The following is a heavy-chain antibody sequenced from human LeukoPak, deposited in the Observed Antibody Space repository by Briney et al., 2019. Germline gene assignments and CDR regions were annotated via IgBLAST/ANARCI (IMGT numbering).Heavy chain of an antibody. CDR2: IIPIFGTA. CDR1: GGTFSSYA. V-gene: IGHV1-69*01. J-gene: IGHJ6*02. CDR3: ASWMKLWFGELSYYYGMDV. Sequence: ASVKVSCKASGGTFSSYAISWVRQAPGQGLEWMGGIIPIFGTANYAQKFQGRVTITADESTSTAYMELSSLRSEDTAVYYCASWMKLWFGELSYYYGMDVWGQGTTVTVSS. D-gene: IGHD3-10*01.